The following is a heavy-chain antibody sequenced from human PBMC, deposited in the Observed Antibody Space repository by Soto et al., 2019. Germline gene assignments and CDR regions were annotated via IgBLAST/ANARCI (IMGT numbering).Heavy chain of an antibody. J-gene: IGHJ6*02. Sequence: SVKVSCKASGGTFSSYAISWVRQAPGQGLEWMGGIIPIFGTANYAQKFQGRVTITADESTSTAYMELSSLRSEDTAVYYCATLAFVTMVRGDLSHYYYYGMDVWGQGTTVTVSS. CDR3: ATLAFVTMVRGDLSHYYYYGMDV. CDR2: IIPIFGTA. V-gene: IGHV1-69*13. D-gene: IGHD3-10*01. CDR1: GGTFSSYA.